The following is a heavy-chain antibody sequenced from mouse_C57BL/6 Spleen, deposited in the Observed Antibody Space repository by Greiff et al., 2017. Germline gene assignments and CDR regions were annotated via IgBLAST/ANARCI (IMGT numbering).Heavy chain of an antibody. J-gene: IGHJ2*01. V-gene: IGHV5-17*01. Sequence: EVKLVESGGGLVKPGGSLKLSCAASGFTFSDYGMHWVRQAPEKGLEWVAYISSGSSTIYYADTVKGRFTISRDNAKNTLFLQMTSLRSEDTAMYYCARTGIYYGDGGDYWGQGTTLTVSS. CDR1: GFTFSDYG. D-gene: IGHD2-13*01. CDR3: ARTGIYYGDGGDY. CDR2: ISSGSSTI.